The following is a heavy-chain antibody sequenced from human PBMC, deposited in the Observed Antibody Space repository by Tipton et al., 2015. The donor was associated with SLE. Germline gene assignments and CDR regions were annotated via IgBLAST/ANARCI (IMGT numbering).Heavy chain of an antibody. V-gene: IGHV4-39*07. Sequence: TLSLTCTVSGGAFMTSTNYWAWIRQPPGKALEWTGSRYYRGNTHYNPSLKSRVTISIDTSKNQFSLRLSSVTAADTAVYYCARDSYDFWSGYTPSGTMDVWGKGTTVTVSS. CDR3: ARDSYDFWSGYTPSGTMDV. D-gene: IGHD3-3*01. J-gene: IGHJ6*03. CDR1: GGAFMTSTNY. CDR2: RYYRGNT.